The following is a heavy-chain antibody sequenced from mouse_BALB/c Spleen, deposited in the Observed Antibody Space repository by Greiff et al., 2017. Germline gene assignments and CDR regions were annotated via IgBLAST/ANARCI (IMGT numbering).Heavy chain of an antibody. Sequence: DVHLVESGGGLVQPGGSRKLSCAASGFTFSSFGMHWVRQAPEKGLEWVAYISSGSSTIYYADTVKGRFTISRDNPTNTLFLQMTSLRSEDTAMYYCARETLYYYGSSHFDYWGQGTTLTVSS. D-gene: IGHD1-1*01. V-gene: IGHV5-17*02. CDR3: ARETLYYYGSSHFDY. CDR2: ISSGSSTI. CDR1: GFTFSSFG. J-gene: IGHJ2*01.